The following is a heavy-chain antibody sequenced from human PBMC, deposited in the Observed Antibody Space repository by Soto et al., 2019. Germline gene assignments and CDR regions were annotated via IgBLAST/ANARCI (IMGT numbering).Heavy chain of an antibody. CDR3: ARDKRDLRFLEWSYFFDY. Sequence: QVQLVESGGGVVQPGRSLRLSCAASGFTFSNYAMHWVRQAPGKGLEWVAVISYDGSNKFYADSVKGRFTISRDNSKNTRYVALNSLGAEETAIYYCARDKRDLRFLEWSYFFDYWGQGTLVTVSS. CDR2: ISYDGSNK. V-gene: IGHV3-30-3*01. CDR1: GFTFSNYA. D-gene: IGHD3-3*01. J-gene: IGHJ4*02.